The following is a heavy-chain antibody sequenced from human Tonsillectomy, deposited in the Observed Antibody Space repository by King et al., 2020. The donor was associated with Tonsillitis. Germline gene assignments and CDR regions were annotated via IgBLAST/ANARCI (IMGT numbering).Heavy chain of an antibody. CDR2: IYHSGST. D-gene: IGHD3-16*02. CDR3: ARGVNDYVWGSYRYDY. J-gene: IGHJ4*02. CDR1: GGSISSYY. V-gene: IGHV4-59*01. Sequence: QMQLQESGPGLVKPPETLSLTCTVSGGSISSYYWSWIRQPPGKGLEWVGYIYHSGSTSYNPSLKSRVTISVDTSKNQFSLKLSSVSAADTAVYYCARGVNDYVWGSYRYDYWGQGTLVTVSS.